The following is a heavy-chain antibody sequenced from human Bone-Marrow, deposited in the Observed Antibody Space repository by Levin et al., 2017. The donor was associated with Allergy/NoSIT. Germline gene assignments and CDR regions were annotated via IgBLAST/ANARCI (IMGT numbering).Heavy chain of an antibody. V-gene: IGHV1-8*01. CDR2: MNPQSGQT. Sequence: GESLKISCKASGYTFTNFDLNWVRQAPGQGLEWMGWMNPQSGQTGYAPKFQGRFAMTRDTSTNTLYMDLSSLRSEDTAVYYCARGRVYYGQGLDVWGQGTTVNVSS. D-gene: IGHD3-3*01. J-gene: IGHJ6*02. CDR3: ARGRVYYGQGLDV. CDR1: GYTFTNFD.